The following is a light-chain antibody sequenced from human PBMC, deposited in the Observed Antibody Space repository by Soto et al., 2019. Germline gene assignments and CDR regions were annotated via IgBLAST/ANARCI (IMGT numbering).Light chain of an antibody. Sequence: DIQMTQSPSTLSASVGDRVTITCRASQSISNWLAWYQQKPVKAPDLLIYDVSTLESGVPSRFSVSGSGTEFTLTISSLQPDDFATYYCQQYHSSMLTFGGGTKVEIK. J-gene: IGKJ4*01. V-gene: IGKV1-5*01. CDR1: QSISNW. CDR2: DVS. CDR3: QQYHSSMLT.